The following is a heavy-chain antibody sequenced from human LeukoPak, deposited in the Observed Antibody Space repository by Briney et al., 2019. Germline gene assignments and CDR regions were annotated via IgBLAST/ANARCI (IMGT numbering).Heavy chain of an antibody. CDR1: GYTFTSYY. CDR3: ARTMYSTVQTGAFDY. D-gene: IGHD6-13*01. J-gene: IGHJ4*02. V-gene: IGHV1-46*01. CDR2: INPSGGST. Sequence: ASXXVSCKASGYTFTSYYMHWVRQAPGQGVEWMGIINPSGGSTSYAQKFQGRVTITRDTSTSTVYMELSSLRSEDTAVYYCARTMYSTVQTGAFDYWGQGTPVTVSS.